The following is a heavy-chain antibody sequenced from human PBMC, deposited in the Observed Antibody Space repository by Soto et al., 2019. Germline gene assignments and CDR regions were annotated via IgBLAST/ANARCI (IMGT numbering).Heavy chain of an antibody. CDR1: GFTFSSYA. CDR3: AKDQGTGSCLYVVSWAPNWFDS. CDR2: ISGSGGST. J-gene: IGHJ5*01. D-gene: IGHD6-13*01. Sequence: GGSLRLSCAASGFTFSSYAMSWVRQAPGKGLEWVSAISGSGGSTYYADSVKGRFTISRDNSKNTLYLQMNSLRAEDTAVNYCAKDQGTGSCLYVVSWAPNWFDSWGQGTLVPVSS. V-gene: IGHV3-23*01.